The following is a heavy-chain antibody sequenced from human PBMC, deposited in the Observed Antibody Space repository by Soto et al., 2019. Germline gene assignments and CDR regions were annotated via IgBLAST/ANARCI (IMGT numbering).Heavy chain of an antibody. V-gene: IGHV4-39*01. CDR3: ARHVMIVVVNMGWFDP. Sequence: PSETLSLTCTVSGGSISSSSYYWGWIRQPPGKGLEWIGSIYYSGSTYYNPSLKSRVTISVDTSKNQFSLKLSSVTAADTAVYYCARHVMIVVVNMGWFDPWGQGTLVTVSS. CDR2: IYYSGST. CDR1: GGSISSSSYY. J-gene: IGHJ5*02. D-gene: IGHD3-22*01.